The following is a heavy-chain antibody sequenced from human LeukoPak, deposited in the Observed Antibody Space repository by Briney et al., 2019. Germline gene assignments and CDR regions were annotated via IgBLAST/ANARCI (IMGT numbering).Heavy chain of an antibody. Sequence: SETLSLTCTVSGGSISNSNNFRGWLRQPPGKGLEWIGSISYGGSTYYNPSLKSRVTISVDTSKNQFSLKLTSVTAADTAVYYCARETSQKGAHYMDVRGKGTTVTISS. V-gene: IGHV4-39*02. CDR2: ISYGGST. J-gene: IGHJ6*03. CDR1: GGSISNSNNF. CDR3: ARETSQKGAHYMDV. D-gene: IGHD3-16*01.